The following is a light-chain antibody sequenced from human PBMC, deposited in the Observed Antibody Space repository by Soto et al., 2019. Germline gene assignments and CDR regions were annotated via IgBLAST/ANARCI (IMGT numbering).Light chain of an antibody. Sequence: QSVLTQPPSASGSPGQSVTISCTGTSSDVGGYKYVSWYQQHPGKAPKVMIYEVSKRPSGVPDRFSGSKSGNTASLTVSGLQAEDEADYYCSSYAGSNNPVVFGGGTKLTVL. CDR2: EVS. J-gene: IGLJ2*01. CDR3: SSYAGSNNPVV. CDR1: SSDVGGYKY. V-gene: IGLV2-8*01.